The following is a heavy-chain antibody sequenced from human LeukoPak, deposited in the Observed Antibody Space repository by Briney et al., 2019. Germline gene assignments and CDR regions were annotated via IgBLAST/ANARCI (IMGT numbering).Heavy chain of an antibody. CDR1: GFTLTNYD. Sequence: ASVKVSCKASGFTLTNYDINWVRQAPGQGLEWMGWMNPINGNTGYARKFQGRVTMARDTSISTAYMELRSLTSEDTAIYYCVRDGEGVAISVNFWFDPWGQGTLVTVSS. V-gene: IGHV1-8*01. D-gene: IGHD3-10*01. CDR2: MNPINGNT. CDR3: VRDGEGVAISVNFWFDP. J-gene: IGHJ5*02.